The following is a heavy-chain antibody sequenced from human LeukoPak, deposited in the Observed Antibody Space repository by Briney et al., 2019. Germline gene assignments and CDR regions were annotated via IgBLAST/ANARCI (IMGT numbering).Heavy chain of an antibody. D-gene: IGHD5-18*01. CDR1: GFTFSSYG. V-gene: IGHV3-33*01. J-gene: IGHJ4*02. CDR2: IWYDGSNK. Sequence: RTGGYLRLSCAASGFTFSSYGMHWVRQAPGKGLEWVAVIWYDGSNKYYADSVKGRFTISRDNSKNTLYLQMNSLRAEDTAVYYCARGNLRGYSYGYDLDYWGQGTLVTVSS. CDR3: ARGNLRGYSYGYDLDY.